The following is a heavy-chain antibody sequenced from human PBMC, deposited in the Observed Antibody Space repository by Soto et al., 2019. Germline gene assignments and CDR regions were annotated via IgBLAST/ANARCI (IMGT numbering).Heavy chain of an antibody. CDR2: IKQDGSEK. Sequence: EVQLVESGGGLVQPGGSLRLSCAASGFTFSSYWMSWVRQAPGKGLEWVANIKQDGSEKYYVDSVKGRFTISRDNAKNSLYLQMNSLRAEDTAVYYCASTYYDFWSGYYLGPPYYYYYMDVWGKGTTVTVSS. J-gene: IGHJ6*03. V-gene: IGHV3-7*01. D-gene: IGHD3-3*01. CDR1: GFTFSSYW. CDR3: ASTYYDFWSGYYLGPPYYYYYMDV.